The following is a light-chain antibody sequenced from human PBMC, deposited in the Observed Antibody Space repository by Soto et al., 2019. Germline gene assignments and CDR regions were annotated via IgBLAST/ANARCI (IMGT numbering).Light chain of an antibody. CDR2: DVS. CDR3: SSYTSTTTYV. J-gene: IGLJ1*01. Sequence: QSALTQPASVSGSPGQSITISCTGTSSDVGAYNYDSWYQQYPGEAPRVIIYDVSHRPAGVSNRFSGSKSGNTASLTISGLQTQDEDDYYCSSYTSTTTYVFVTGTKVTVL. V-gene: IGLV2-14*01. CDR1: SSDVGAYNY.